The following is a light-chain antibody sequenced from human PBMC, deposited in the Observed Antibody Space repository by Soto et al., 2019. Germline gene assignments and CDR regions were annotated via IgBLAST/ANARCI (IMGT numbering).Light chain of an antibody. CDR3: PQYENSPYT. V-gene: IGKV1-16*01. CDR1: QGIRNR. CDR2: AAS. J-gene: IGKJ3*01. Sequence: DIQMTHSPFSLSASVVDRVTITGRASQGIRNRLGWFQQKPGKAPKSLIYAASSRQSGVPSRFSASGSWTDFTLTISSLQPEDFASYYCPQYENSPYTFGPGTSVDIK.